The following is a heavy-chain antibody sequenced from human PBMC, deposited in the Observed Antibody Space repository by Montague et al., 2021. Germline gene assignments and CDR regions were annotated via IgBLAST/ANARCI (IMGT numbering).Heavy chain of an antibody. Sequence: SETLSLTCTVSRSLINSDYYWGWIRQPPGKGLEWMGSVSHGGRTYYNPSHKSLVTISVDTSNNHFSLKLSSVTAADTAMYYCARERDRYYYMDIWGKGTTITVSS. CDR1: RSLINSDYY. CDR2: VSHGGRT. V-gene: IGHV4-38-2*02. J-gene: IGHJ6*03. CDR3: ARERDRYYYMDI.